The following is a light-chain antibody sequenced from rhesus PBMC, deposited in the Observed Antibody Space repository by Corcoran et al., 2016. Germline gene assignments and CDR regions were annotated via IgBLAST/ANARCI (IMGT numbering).Light chain of an antibody. J-gene: IGKJ1*01. V-gene: IGKV3-42*02. CDR3: QQSTNSPLT. CDR2: DAY. CDR1: QSVSRS. Sequence: EIVLTQSPATLSLSPGERATLSCRASQSVSRSLAWYQQKPGQPPRLLMYDAYTRATGIPDRLSGSGDGTDFTLTISRLEPEDFGVYYCQQSTNSPLTFGQGTKVEIQ.